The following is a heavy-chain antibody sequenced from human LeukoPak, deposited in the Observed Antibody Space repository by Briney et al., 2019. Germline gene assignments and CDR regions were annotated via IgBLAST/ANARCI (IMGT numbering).Heavy chain of an antibody. CDR3: ARGRPVLQLLWGAFDI. Sequence: GGSLRLSCAASGFTFSSYSMNWVRQAPGKGLEWVSCISSSSSYTYYVDSVKGRFTISRDNAKNSLYLQMNSLRAEDTAVYYCARGRPVLQLLWGAFDIWGQGTMVTVYS. J-gene: IGHJ3*02. V-gene: IGHV3-21*01. D-gene: IGHD1-7*01. CDR1: GFTFSSYS. CDR2: ISSSSSYT.